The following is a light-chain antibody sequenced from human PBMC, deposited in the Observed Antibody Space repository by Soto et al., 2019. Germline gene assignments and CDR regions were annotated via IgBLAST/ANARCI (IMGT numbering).Light chain of an antibody. CDR1: QSISTY. CDR2: DAS. Sequence: EIVLTQSPATLSLSPGVRATLSCRASQSISTYLAWYQQKPGQAPRLLIYDASNRATGIPARFSGSGSGTDFTLTISSLEPEDFAVYYCQQRSNWPPTFGQGTKMEI. J-gene: IGKJ1*01. V-gene: IGKV3-11*01. CDR3: QQRSNWPPT.